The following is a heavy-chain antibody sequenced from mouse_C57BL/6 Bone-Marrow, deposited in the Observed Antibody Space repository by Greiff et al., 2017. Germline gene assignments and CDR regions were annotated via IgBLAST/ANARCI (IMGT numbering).Heavy chain of an antibody. J-gene: IGHJ2*01. CDR3: RGGGSFDY. CDR1: GFNIKDDY. Sequence: EVQLQQSGAELVRPGASVKLSCTASGFNIKDDYMHWVKQRPEQGLEWIGWLDPENGDTEYASKFQGKATITADTSSNPAYLQLSSLTSEDTAVYYCRGGGSFDYWGQGTTLTVSS. CDR2: LDPENGDT. V-gene: IGHV14-4*01.